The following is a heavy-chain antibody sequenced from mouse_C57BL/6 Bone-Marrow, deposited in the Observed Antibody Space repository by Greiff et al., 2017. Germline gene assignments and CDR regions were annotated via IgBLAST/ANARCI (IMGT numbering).Heavy chain of an antibody. CDR1: GYTFTSYW. CDR3: ARDGYVGFAY. D-gene: IGHD2-2*01. J-gene: IGHJ3*01. Sequence: QVQLQQPGAELVKPGASVKLSCKASGYTFTSYWMQWVKQRPGQGLEWIGEIDPSDSYTNYNQKFKGKATLTVDTSSSTAYMQLSSLTSEDSAVXYCARDGYVGFAYWGQGTLVTVSA. CDR2: IDPSDSYT. V-gene: IGHV1-50*01.